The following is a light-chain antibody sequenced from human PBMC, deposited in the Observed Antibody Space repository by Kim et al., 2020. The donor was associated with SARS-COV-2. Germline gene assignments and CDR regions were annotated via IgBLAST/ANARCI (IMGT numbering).Light chain of an antibody. CDR1: QSISGY. CDR2: AAS. V-gene: IGKV1-39*01. CDR3: QQSDTAPYT. J-gene: IGKJ2*01. Sequence: ASVGDRVTITGRASQSISGYLNWYQQKPGKAPNLLIYAASNLQDGVPSRFSGSGFGTDFTLTIRSLQPEDFSTYYCQQSDTAPYTFGQGTKLEI.